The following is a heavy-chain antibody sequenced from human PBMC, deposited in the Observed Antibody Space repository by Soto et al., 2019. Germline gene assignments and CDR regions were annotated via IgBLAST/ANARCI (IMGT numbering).Heavy chain of an antibody. Sequence: SETLSLTCTVSGGSISSYYWSWIRQPPGKGLEWIGYIYYSGSTNYNPSLKSRVTISVDTSKNQFSLKLSSVTAADTAVYYCARASSRYCTNGVCPYYIDYWGQGTLVTVSS. CDR2: IYYSGST. D-gene: IGHD2-8*01. CDR1: GGSISSYY. CDR3: ARASSRYCTNGVCPYYIDY. V-gene: IGHV4-59*01. J-gene: IGHJ4*02.